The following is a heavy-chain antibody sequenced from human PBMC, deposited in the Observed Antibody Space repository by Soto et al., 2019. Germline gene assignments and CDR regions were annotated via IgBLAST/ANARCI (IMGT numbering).Heavy chain of an antibody. D-gene: IGHD4-4*01. V-gene: IGHV3-23*01. Sequence: PGGSLRLSCEASGFTFSNFAMSWVRQAPGKGLEWVSSITGDGDDTYYADSVKGRVTISRDNSKNTLYLHMNSVRVDDTAIYYCAEDRYSSSPYNWFDPWGQGSLVTVSS. J-gene: IGHJ5*02. CDR2: ITGDGDDT. CDR1: GFTFSNFA. CDR3: AEDRYSSSPYNWFDP.